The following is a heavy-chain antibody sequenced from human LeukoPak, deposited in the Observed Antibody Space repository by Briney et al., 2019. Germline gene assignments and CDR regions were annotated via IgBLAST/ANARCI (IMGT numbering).Heavy chain of an antibody. Sequence: PGRSLRLSCAASGFTFSSYAMHWVRQAPGKGLEWVAVISYDGSNKYYADSVKGRFTISRDNSKNTLYLQMNSLRAEDTAVYYCARDAYYDSSGYYSLDYWGQGTLVTVSS. CDR2: ISYDGSNK. V-gene: IGHV3-30-3*01. D-gene: IGHD3-22*01. J-gene: IGHJ4*02. CDR3: ARDAYYDSSGYYSLDY. CDR1: GFTFSSYA.